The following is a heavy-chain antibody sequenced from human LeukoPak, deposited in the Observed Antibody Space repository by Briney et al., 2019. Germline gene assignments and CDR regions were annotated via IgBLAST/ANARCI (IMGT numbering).Heavy chain of an antibody. CDR1: QFIFSNYA. CDR3: AKGGRHIPAAYDY. J-gene: IGHJ4*02. CDR2: ISCSGGST. D-gene: IGHD6-13*01. V-gene: IGHV3-23*01. Sequence: PAGSLRLSCAASQFIFSNYAMSWVRQAPGKGLEWVSTISCSGGSTNYADSVKGRFTISRDNSKNALSLQMESLRAGDTAVYFCAKGGRHIPAAYDYWGQGALVTVSS.